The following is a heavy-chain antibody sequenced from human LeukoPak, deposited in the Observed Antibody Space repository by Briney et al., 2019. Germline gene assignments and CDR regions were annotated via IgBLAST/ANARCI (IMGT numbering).Heavy chain of an antibody. J-gene: IGHJ3*02. Sequence: GGSLRLSCAASGFIFSSYWMSWVRQAPGKGLEWVANINQDGGAKYYVDSLKGRFTISRDNAKNSVFLQMNSLRAEDTAVYYCARESLCGGDCYSIWGQGTMVTVSS. V-gene: IGHV3-7*01. CDR1: GFIFSSYW. CDR3: ARESLCGGDCYSI. D-gene: IGHD2-21*02. CDR2: INQDGGAK.